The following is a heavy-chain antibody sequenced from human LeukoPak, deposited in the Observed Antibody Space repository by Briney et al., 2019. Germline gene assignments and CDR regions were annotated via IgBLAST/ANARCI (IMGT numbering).Heavy chain of an antibody. CDR1: GFTFSSYE. CDR3: VLYNWFDP. CDR2: ISSSGSTI. J-gene: IGHJ5*02. Sequence: GGSLRRSCAASGFTFSSYEVNWVRQAPGKGLEWVSYISSSGSTIYYADSVKGRFTISRDNAKNSLYLQMNSLRAEDTAIYYCVLYNWFDPWGQGTLVTVSS. V-gene: IGHV3-48*03.